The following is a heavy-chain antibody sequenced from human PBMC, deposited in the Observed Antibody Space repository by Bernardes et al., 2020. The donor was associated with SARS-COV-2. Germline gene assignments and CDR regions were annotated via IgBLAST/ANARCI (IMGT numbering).Heavy chain of an antibody. J-gene: IGHJ6*02. CDR1: GFTFSNYA. CDR3: AKLDRSENSATYVYYYYYPMDV. CDR2: ITGSGGGT. V-gene: IGHV3-23*01. Sequence: GGSLRLSCAASGFTFSNYAMSWVRRAPGKGLEWVSGITGSGGGTYYADSVKGRFTISRDNSKNTVSLQMNSLRAEDTALYYCAKLDRSENSATYVYYYYYPMDVWGQGTTVTVSS. D-gene: IGHD3-10*01.